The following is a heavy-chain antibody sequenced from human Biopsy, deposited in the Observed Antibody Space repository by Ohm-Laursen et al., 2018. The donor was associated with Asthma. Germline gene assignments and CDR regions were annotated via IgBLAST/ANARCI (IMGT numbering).Heavy chain of an antibody. Sequence: SSVKVSCKASGYNFISFAIRWVRQAPGQRLEWMGWVNTGNGDTKYSQKFQGRVTITRDTSASTAYMELRSLRSEDTATYYCARTYYDFLTGQVKDVFGVWGQGTMVTVSS. CDR3: ARTYYDFLTGQVKDVFGV. D-gene: IGHD3-9*01. V-gene: IGHV1-3*04. CDR1: GYNFISFA. CDR2: VNTGNGDT. J-gene: IGHJ3*01.